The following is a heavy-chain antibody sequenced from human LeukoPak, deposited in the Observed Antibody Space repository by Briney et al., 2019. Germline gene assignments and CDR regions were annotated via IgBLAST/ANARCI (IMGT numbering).Heavy chain of an antibody. CDR1: GYSISSGHY. J-gene: IGHJ4*02. V-gene: IGHV4-38-2*01. CDR2: IYHSGST. Sequence: TSETLSLTCAVSGYSISSGHYWGWIRQPPGKGLEWIGSIYHSGSTYYNPSLKSRVTISVDTSKNQFSLKLSSVTAADTAVYYCARPGAVYDYVSFDYWGQGTLVTVSS. D-gene: IGHD3-16*01. CDR3: ARPGAVYDYVSFDY.